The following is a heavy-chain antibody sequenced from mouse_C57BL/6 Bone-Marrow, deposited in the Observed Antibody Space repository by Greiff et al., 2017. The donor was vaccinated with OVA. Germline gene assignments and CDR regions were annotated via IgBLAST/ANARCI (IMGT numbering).Heavy chain of an antibody. Sequence: EVKLVESGPGLVKPSQSLSLTCSVTGYSITSGYYWNWIRQFPGNKLEWMGYISYDGSNNYNPSLKNRISITRDTSKNQFFLTLNSVTTEDTATYYCARAEDYAMDYWGQGTSVTVSS. J-gene: IGHJ4*01. CDR2: ISYDGSN. CDR1: GYSITSGYY. CDR3: ARAEDYAMDY. V-gene: IGHV3-6*01.